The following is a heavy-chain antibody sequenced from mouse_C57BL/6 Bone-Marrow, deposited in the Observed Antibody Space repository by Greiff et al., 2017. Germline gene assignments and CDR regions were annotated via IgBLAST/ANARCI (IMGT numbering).Heavy chain of an antibody. CDR1: GYTFTSYW. J-gene: IGHJ3*01. CDR2: IYPSDSET. D-gene: IGHD3-2*02. CDR3: ARGELRLRPFAY. Sequence: QVQLQQPGAELVRPGSSVKLSCKASGYTFTSYWMDWVKQRPGQGLEWIGNIYPSDSETHYNQKFKDKATLTVDKSSSTAYMQRSSLTSEDSAVYYCARGELRLRPFAYWGQGTLVTVSA. V-gene: IGHV1-61*01.